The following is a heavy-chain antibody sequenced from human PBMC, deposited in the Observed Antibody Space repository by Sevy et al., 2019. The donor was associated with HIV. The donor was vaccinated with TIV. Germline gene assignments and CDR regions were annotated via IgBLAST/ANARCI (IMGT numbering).Heavy chain of an antibody. Sequence: GGSLRLSCADSGFTFIDYAMRWVRQAPGKGLEWVAVISDDGSKTYYADSVNGRFTISRDNSKNTLYLQMNSLRADDTAVYYCAGGRVTSHYLDYWGQGTLVTVSS. CDR3: AGGRVTSHYLDY. CDR1: GFTFIDYA. CDR2: ISDDGSKT. D-gene: IGHD2-21*02. J-gene: IGHJ4*02. V-gene: IGHV3-30*04.